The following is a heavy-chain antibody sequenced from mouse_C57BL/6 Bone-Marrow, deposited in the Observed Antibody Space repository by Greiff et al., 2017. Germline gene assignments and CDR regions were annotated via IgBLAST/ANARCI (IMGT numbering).Heavy chain of an antibody. CDR1: GFSLTSYG. Sequence: VQLQESGPGLVQPSQSLSITCTVSGFSLTSYGVPWVRQPPGKGLEWLGVIWSGGSTDYTAAFISRLNISKDNSKSQVFFKMNSLQADDTAIYYCAKKGAMDYWGQGTSVTVSA. CDR2: IWSGGST. CDR3: AKKGAMDY. J-gene: IGHJ4*01. V-gene: IGHV2-4*01.